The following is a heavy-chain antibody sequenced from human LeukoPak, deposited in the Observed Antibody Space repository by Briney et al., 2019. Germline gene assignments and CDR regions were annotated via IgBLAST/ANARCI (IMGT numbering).Heavy chain of an antibody. Sequence: GGSPRLSCAASGFTLSSYAMSWVRQAPGKGLEWVSAISGSGGSTYYADSVKGRFTISRDNSKNTLYLQMNSLRAEDTAVYYCASGGYHAIYFDYWGQGTLVTVSS. CDR3: ASGGYHAIYFDY. V-gene: IGHV3-23*01. D-gene: IGHD3-10*01. CDR2: ISGSGGST. CDR1: GFTLSSYA. J-gene: IGHJ4*02.